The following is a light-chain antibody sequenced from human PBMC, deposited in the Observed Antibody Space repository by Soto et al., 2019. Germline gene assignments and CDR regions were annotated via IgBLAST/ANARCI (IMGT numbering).Light chain of an antibody. V-gene: IGLV2-14*01. J-gene: IGLJ1*01. Sequence: QSALTQPASVSGSPGQSITISCTGTSSDVGGYNYVSWYQQHPGKAPKLIIYEVSNRPSGVSNRFSGSKSGNTASLTISGLQAEDEADYYCSSYTSSVTLDVFGTGTSSPS. CDR3: SSYTSSVTLDV. CDR1: SSDVGGYNY. CDR2: EVS.